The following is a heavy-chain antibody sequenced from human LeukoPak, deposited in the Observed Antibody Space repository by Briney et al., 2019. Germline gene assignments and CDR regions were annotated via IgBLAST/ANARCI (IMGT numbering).Heavy chain of an antibody. CDR3: ARDSDRFAGYSYGHHDAFDI. CDR2: IYSGGST. V-gene: IGHV3-53*01. CDR1: GFTVSSNY. J-gene: IGHJ3*02. Sequence: QPGGSLRLSCAASGFTVSSNYMSWVRQAPGKGLEWVSVIYSGGSTYYADSVKGRFTISRDNSKNTLYLQMNSLRAEDTAVYYCARDSDRFAGYSYGHHDAFDIWGQGTMVTVSS. D-gene: IGHD5-18*01.